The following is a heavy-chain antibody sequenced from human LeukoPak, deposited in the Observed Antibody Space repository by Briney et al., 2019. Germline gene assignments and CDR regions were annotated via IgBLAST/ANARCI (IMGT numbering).Heavy chain of an antibody. CDR3: AKGGSYPIDY. Sequence: GGSLRLSCAASGFTFSSYAMHWVRQTPGKGLEWVAVISYDGRKAYYAVSVMGRFTISRDNSKTTLYLQMNSLRAEDTAVYYCAKGGSYPIDYWGQGALVTVSS. J-gene: IGHJ4*02. CDR2: ISYDGRKA. CDR1: GFTFSSYA. V-gene: IGHV3-30*04. D-gene: IGHD1-26*01.